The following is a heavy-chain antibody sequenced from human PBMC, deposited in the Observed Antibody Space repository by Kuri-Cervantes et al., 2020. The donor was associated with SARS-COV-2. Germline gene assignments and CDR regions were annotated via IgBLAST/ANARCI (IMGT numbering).Heavy chain of an antibody. CDR3: ARDARGWSYFDY. D-gene: IGHD6-19*01. CDR2: ISSSGSTI. V-gene: IGHV3-48*03. CDR1: GFTFSSYE. J-gene: IGHJ4*02. Sequence: LSLTCAASGFTFSSYEMNWVRQAPGKGLEWVSYISSSGSTIYYADSVKGRFTISRDNAKNSLYLQMNSLRAEDTAVHYCARDARGWSYFDYWGQGTLVTVSS.